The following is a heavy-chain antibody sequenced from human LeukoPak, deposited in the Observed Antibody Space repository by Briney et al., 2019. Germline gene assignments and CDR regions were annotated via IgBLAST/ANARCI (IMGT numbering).Heavy chain of an antibody. Sequence: GGSLRLSCSASGFTFSTYAMHWVRQAPGKGLEYVSSITSDGGSTYYADSVKGRFTISRDNSKNTLYLQVNSLRPEDTAVYYCVKDQSGSGSWWGQGTLVTVSS. D-gene: IGHD3-10*01. CDR1: GFTFSTYA. J-gene: IGHJ4*02. CDR2: ITSDGGST. CDR3: VKDQSGSGSW. V-gene: IGHV3-64D*06.